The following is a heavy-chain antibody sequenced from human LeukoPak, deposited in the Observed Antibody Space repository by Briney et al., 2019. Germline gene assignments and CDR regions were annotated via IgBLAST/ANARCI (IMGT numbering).Heavy chain of an antibody. J-gene: IGHJ6*03. CDR1: GGSISTSNYY. V-gene: IGHV4-39*07. CDR2: IFYSGST. CDR3: ARSYGDYQYYYYYYYMDV. D-gene: IGHD4-17*01. Sequence: SETLSLTCTVSGGSISTSNYYWGWIRQPPGKGLEWIGNIFYSGSTYYSPSLKSRVTISLDTSRNQFSLKLTSVTAADTAVYYCARSYGDYQYYYYYYYMDVWGKGTTVTISS.